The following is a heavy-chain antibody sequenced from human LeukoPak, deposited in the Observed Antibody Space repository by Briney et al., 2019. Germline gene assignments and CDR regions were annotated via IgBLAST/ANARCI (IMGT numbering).Heavy chain of an antibody. CDR2: IGISSGNT. D-gene: IGHD1-1*01. J-gene: IGHJ4*02. CDR1: GFPFNDYS. CDR3: ARYHNYAFDN. Sequence: PGGSLRLSCAATGFPFNDYSMNGVRQAPGKGLEWISYIGISSGNTKYADSVKGRFTISGDNAKNSLYLQMNNLRVEDTAVYYCARYHNYAFDNWGQGTLVTVSS. V-gene: IGHV3-48*04.